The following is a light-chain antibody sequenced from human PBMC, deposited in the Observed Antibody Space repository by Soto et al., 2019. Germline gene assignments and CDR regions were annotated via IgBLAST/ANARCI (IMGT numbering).Light chain of an antibody. CDR3: QSYDSSLRVRV. CDR2: GNS. J-gene: IGLJ2*01. Sequence: QAVVTQPPSVSGAPGQRVTISCTGSSSNIGAGYDVHWYQQLPGTAPKLLIYGNSNRPSGVPDRFSGSKSGTSASLAITGLQAEDEADYYCQSYDSSLRVRVFGGGTKLTVL. CDR1: SSNIGAGYD. V-gene: IGLV1-40*01.